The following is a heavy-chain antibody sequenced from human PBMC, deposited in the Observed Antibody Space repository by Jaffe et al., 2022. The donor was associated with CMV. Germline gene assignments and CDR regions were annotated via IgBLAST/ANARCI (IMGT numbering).Heavy chain of an antibody. J-gene: IGHJ6*02. D-gene: IGHD1-1*01. Sequence: QITLKESGPTLVKPTQTLTLTCTFSGFSLSTSGVNVGWIRQPPGKALEWLALIYWNDDKRYSPSLKSRLSITKDTSKNQVVLRMTNMDPVDTATYYCAQGYNWRGGYYYGVDVWGQGTTVTVSS. CDR2: IYWNDDK. V-gene: IGHV2-5*01. CDR1: GFSLSTSGVN. CDR3: AQGYNWRGGYYYGVDV.